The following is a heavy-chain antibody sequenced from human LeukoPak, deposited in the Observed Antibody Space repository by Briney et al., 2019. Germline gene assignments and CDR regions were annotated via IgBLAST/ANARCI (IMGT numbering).Heavy chain of an antibody. CDR3: ARDRSSSWNFDY. D-gene: IGHD6-13*01. Sequence: PGGSLRLSCAASGFPFSSYWMHWVRQAPGKGLVWVSRINSDGSSTSYADSVKGRFTISRDNAENTLYPQMNSLRAEDTAVYYCARDRSSSWNFDYWGQGTLVTVSS. CDR2: INSDGSST. J-gene: IGHJ4*02. CDR1: GFPFSSYW. V-gene: IGHV3-74*01.